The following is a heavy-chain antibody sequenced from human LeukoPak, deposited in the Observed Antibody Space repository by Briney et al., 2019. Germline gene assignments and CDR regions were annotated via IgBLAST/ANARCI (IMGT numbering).Heavy chain of an antibody. J-gene: IGHJ6*03. V-gene: IGHV4-59*01. CDR3: ARAQYYDFWSGFYYMDV. CDR1: GGSISSYY. CDR2: IYYSGST. D-gene: IGHD3-3*01. Sequence: SETLSLTCTVSGGSISSYYLSWIRQPPGKGLEWIGYIYYSGSTNYNPSLKSRVAISVDTSKNQFSLKLSSVTAADTAVYYCARAQYYDFWSGFYYMDVWGKGTTVTVSS.